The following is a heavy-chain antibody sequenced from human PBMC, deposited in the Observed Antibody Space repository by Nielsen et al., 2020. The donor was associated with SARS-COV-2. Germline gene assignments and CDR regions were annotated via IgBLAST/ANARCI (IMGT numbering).Heavy chain of an antibody. CDR2: TYYRSKWYN. J-gene: IGHJ6*03. CDR3: ARARGAYGDYYYYYYTDV. V-gene: IGHV6-1*01. CDR1: GDSVSSSSAA. Sequence: TLSLTCAISGDSVSSSSAAWNWIRQSPSRGLEWLGRTYYRSKWYNDYAVSVKSRITINPDTSKNQFSLHLNSVTPEDTAVYNCARARGAYGDYYYYYYTDVWGKGTTVTVSS. D-gene: IGHD4-17*01.